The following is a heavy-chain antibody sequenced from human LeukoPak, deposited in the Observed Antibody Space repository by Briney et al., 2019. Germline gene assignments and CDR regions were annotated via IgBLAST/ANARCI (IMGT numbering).Heavy chain of an antibody. D-gene: IGHD3-22*01. CDR3: AKDASYYYDSLDAFDI. CDR2: ISGSGGST. CDR1: GFTFSSDA. V-gene: IGHV3-23*01. J-gene: IGHJ3*02. Sequence: PGGSLRLSCAASGFTFSSDAMSWVRQAPGKGLEWVSAISGSGGSTYYADSVKGRFTISRDNSKNTLYLQMNSLRAEDTAVYYCAKDASYYYDSLDAFDIWGQGTMVTVSS.